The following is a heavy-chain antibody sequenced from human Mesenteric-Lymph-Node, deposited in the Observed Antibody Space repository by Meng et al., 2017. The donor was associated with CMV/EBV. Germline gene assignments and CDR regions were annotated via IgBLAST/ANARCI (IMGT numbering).Heavy chain of an antibody. J-gene: IGHJ4*02. V-gene: IGHV4-59*01. D-gene: IGHD1-26*01. CDR1: CCCLARYC. CDR2: LSVTGST. CDR3: ARVDRASVEDYFDY. Sequence: SFCCCCLARYCCSLLRPRPWPALALVAFLSVTGSTNYIPTLKSRVTISVDTSKNQFSLKLNSVTAADTAVYYCARVDRASVEDYFDYWGQGTLVTVSS.